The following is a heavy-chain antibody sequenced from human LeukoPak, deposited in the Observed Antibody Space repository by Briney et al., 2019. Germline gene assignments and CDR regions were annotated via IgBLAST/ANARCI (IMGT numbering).Heavy chain of an antibody. CDR2: IIPIFGTA. V-gene: IGHV1-69*13. CDR1: GGTLSSYA. J-gene: IGHJ4*02. Sequence: SVKVSCKASGGTLSSYAISWVRQAPGQGLEWMGGIIPIFGTANYAQKFQGRVTITADESTSTAYMELSSLRSEDTAVYYCARIGSGYLYYFDYWGQGTLVTVSS. CDR3: ARIGSGYLYYFDY. D-gene: IGHD3-22*01.